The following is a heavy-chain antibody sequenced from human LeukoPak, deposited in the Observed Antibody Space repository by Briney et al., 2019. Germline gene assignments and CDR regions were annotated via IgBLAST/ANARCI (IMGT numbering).Heavy chain of an antibody. CDR3: ARTSLGWLDP. Sequence: GGSLRLSCAASGFTFSDYWMSWVRQAPGKGLEWVATIDQDGRDKFSVDSVKGRFTISRDNARNSMYLQMKSLRVEDTAVYYCARTSLGWLDPWGKGALVTVSS. J-gene: IGHJ5*02. CDR2: IDQDGRDK. D-gene: IGHD7-27*01. CDR1: GFTFSDYW. V-gene: IGHV3-7*01.